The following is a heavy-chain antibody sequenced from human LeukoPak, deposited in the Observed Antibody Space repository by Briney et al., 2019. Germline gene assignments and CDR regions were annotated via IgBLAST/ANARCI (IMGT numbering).Heavy chain of an antibody. J-gene: IGHJ4*02. CDR1: GGSISTNNHY. CDR3: ARDRRYCSSTRCYGLPDY. CDR2: IYYSGST. V-gene: IGHV4-39*02. D-gene: IGHD2-2*01. Sequence: SETLSLTCTVSGGSISTNNHYWGWIRQPPGKGLEWIGNIYYSGSTDYKPSLKSRVTMSVDTSDNHFSLKLSSVTAADTAVYYCARDRRYCSSTRCYGLPDYWGQGTLVTVSS.